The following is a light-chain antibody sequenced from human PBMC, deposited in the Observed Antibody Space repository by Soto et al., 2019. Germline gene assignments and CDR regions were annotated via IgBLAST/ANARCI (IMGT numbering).Light chain of an antibody. V-gene: IGKV3-20*01. J-gene: IGKJ1*01. CDR2: GAS. Sequence: EIVLTQSPGTLSLSPGERATLSCRASQSVSNYLAWYQQKPGQAPRLLIYGASRRATVIPDRFSRSGSGTDFTLTISRLEPEDFALYYCQQYGGSPQTFGQGTNVEIK. CDR1: QSVSNY. CDR3: QQYGGSPQT.